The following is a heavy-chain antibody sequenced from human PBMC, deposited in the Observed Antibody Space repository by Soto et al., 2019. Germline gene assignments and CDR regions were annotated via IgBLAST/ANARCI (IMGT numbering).Heavy chain of an antibody. Sequence: AETLSLTCTVSGGSIDSLYWSWIRQSPGKGLEWIGYIYYTGSTVYNPSLKTRVTISLDTSKTQFSLKLRSVTAADTAVYYCARVKYGSGSYLHTFDYWGQGALVTVSS. V-gene: IGHV4-59*11. CDR3: ARVKYGSGSYLHTFDY. CDR1: GGSIDSLY. J-gene: IGHJ4*02. CDR2: IYYTGST. D-gene: IGHD3-10*01.